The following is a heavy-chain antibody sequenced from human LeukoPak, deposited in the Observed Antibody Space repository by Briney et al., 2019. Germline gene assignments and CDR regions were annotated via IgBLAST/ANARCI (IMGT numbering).Heavy chain of an antibody. D-gene: IGHD6-19*01. Sequence: PSETLSPTCGVYGGSFSDYYWSWIRQPPGKGLEWIGEINHSGSTNYNPSLKSRVTISVDTSKNQFSLKLTSVTAADTAVYYCARGDTIAVDYWGQGTLVTVSS. CDR1: GGSFSDYY. V-gene: IGHV4-34*01. CDR3: ARGDTIAVDY. CDR2: INHSGST. J-gene: IGHJ4*02.